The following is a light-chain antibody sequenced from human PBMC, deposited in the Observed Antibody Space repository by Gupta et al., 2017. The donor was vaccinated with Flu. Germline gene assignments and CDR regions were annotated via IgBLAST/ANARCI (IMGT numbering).Light chain of an antibody. CDR3: MPAIEVTVT. CDR1: LHSDGKTY. Sequence: LHSDGKTYLYWYLQKPGQPPQLLIHDVSNRFSGVPDRLSGGGSGTDFTLKISRVEAEDVGVCYCMPAIEVTVTFGGGTKVGLK. CDR2: DVS. V-gene: IGKV2D-29*01. J-gene: IGKJ4*01.